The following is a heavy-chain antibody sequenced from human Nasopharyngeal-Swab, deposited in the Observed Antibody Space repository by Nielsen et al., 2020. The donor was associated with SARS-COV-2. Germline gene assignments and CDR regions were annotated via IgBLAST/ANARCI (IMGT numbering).Heavy chain of an antibody. D-gene: IGHD1-26*01. Sequence: GESLKISCAASGFTFDDYTMHWVRQAPGRGLEWVSLISWDGGSTYYADSVKGRFTISRDNSKNSLYLQMNSLRTEDTALHYCAKQNKWELDYWGQGTLVTVSS. J-gene: IGHJ4*02. CDR3: AKQNKWELDY. V-gene: IGHV3-43*01. CDR2: ISWDGGST. CDR1: GFTFDDYT.